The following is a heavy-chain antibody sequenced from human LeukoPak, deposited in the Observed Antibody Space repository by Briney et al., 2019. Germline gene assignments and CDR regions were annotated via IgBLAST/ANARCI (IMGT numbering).Heavy chain of an antibody. CDR3: AKWMGRDS. Sequence: GGSLRLSCAASGFSFRTHWMSWVRQAPGKGLEWVASINQDGRKKFYVDSVEGRFTISRDDAKTSLFLQMNSLRVEDTAVYYCAKWMGRDSWGQGTLVIVSS. CDR1: GFSFRTHW. CDR2: INQDGRKK. J-gene: IGHJ4*02. D-gene: IGHD6-19*01. V-gene: IGHV3-7*02.